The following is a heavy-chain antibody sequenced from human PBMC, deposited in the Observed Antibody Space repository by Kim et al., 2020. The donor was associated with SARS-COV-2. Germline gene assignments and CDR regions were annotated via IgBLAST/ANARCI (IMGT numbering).Heavy chain of an antibody. J-gene: IGHJ4*02. CDR2: IYHSGST. D-gene: IGHD3-22*01. V-gene: IGHV4-4*02. CDR3: ARVDLPGGLYYYDSSGYHDY. Sequence: SETLSLTCAVSGGSISSSNWWSWVRQPPGKGLEWIGEIYHSGSTNYNPSLKSRVTISVDKSKNQFSLKLSSVTAADTAVYYCARVDLPGGLYYYDSSGYHDYWGQGTLVTVSS. CDR1: GGSISSSNW.